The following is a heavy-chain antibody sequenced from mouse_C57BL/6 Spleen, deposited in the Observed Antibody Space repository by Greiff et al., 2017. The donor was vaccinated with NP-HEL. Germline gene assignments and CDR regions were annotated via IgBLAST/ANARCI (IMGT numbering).Heavy chain of an antibody. J-gene: IGHJ2*01. CDR2: IYPGDGDT. CDR3: ARGAYGSS. D-gene: IGHD1-1*01. V-gene: IGHV1-82*01. CDR1: GYAFSSSW. Sequence: VQLQQSGPELVKPGASVKISCKASGYAFSSSWMNWVKQRPGKGLEWIGRIYPGDGDTNYNGKFKGKATLTADKSSSTAYMQLRSLTSEDSAVYFCARGAYGSSWGQGTTLTVSS.